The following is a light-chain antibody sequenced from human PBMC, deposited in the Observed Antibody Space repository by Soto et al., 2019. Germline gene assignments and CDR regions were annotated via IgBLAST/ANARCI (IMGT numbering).Light chain of an antibody. CDR3: NSYITNSNRV. Sequence: QSALTQPASVSGAPGQSITISCTGTSSDVGAYNYVSWYQHHPGKAPRLMIYEVTNRPSGVSNLFSGSKSGNTASLTISGLQAEDEADYYCNSYITNSNRVFGTGTKVTVL. CDR1: SSDVGAYNY. J-gene: IGLJ1*01. V-gene: IGLV2-14*01. CDR2: EVT.